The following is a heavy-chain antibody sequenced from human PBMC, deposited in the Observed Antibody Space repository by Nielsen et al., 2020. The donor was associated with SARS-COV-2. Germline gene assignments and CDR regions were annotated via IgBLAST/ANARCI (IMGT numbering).Heavy chain of an antibody. J-gene: IGHJ6*03. D-gene: IGHD2-2*01. Sequence: GGSLRLSCAASGFTFSSYAMSWVRQAPGKGLEWVSAISGSGGSTYYADSVKGRFTISRDNSKNTLYLQMNSLRAEGTAVYYCVRPAANVGWGYYYYMDVWGKGTTVTVSS. V-gene: IGHV3-23*01. CDR3: VRPAANVGWGYYYYMDV. CDR1: GFTFSSYA. CDR2: ISGSGGST.